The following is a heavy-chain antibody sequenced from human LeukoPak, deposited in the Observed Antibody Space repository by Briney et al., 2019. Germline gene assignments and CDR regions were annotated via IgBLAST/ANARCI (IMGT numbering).Heavy chain of an antibody. CDR2: IIPIFGTA. J-gene: IGHJ4*02. CDR1: GGTFSSYA. D-gene: IGHD2-2*01. V-gene: IGHV1-69*05. CDR3: ARRYCSSTSCHYFDY. Sequence: SVKVSCKASGGTFSSYAISWVRQAPGQGLEWMGGIIPIFGTANYAQKFQGRVTMTRNTSISTAYMELSSLRSEDTAVYYCARRYCSSTSCHYFDYWGQGTLVTVSS.